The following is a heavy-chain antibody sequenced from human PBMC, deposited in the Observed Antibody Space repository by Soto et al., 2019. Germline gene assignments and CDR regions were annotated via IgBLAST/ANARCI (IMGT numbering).Heavy chain of an antibody. D-gene: IGHD3-16*01. CDR2: ISGGDGSP. J-gene: IGHJ4*02. V-gene: IGHV3-23*01. CDR1: GFTFSSYA. Sequence: PGGSLRLSCVASGFTFSSYAMTWVRQAPGKGLEWVSAISGGDGSPSYADSVKGRFTISRDNSKHTLYLHMNSLRADDTAAYYCSKWHTYNYDSLAFFGFYCWGQGTQVTVSS. CDR3: SKWHTYNYDSLAFFGFYC.